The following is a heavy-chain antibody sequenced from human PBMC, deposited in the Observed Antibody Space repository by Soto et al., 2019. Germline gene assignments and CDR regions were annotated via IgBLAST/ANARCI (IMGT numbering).Heavy chain of an antibody. CDR3: ARDLMIVVVSGFAQGIYNWFDP. V-gene: IGHV1-18*01. CDR2: ISAYNGNT. D-gene: IGHD3-22*01. CDR1: GYTFTSYG. Sequence: ASVKVSCKASGYTFTSYGISWVRQAPGQGLEWMGWISAYNGNTNYAQKLQGRVTMTTDTSTSTAYMELRSLRSDDTAVYYCARDLMIVVVSGFAQGIYNWFDPWGQGTLVTVSS. J-gene: IGHJ5*02.